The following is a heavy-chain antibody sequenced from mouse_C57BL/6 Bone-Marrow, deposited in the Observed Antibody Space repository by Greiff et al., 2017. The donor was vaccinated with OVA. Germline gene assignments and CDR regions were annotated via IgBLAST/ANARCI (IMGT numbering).Heavy chain of an antibody. D-gene: IGHD1-1*01. Sequence: EVQLQQSGPELVKPGASVKISCKASGYTFTDYYMNWVKQSHGKSLEWIGDINPNNGGTSYNQKFKGKATLTVDKSSSTAYMELRSLTSEDSAVYYCAREDYYGSGVMDYWGQGTSVTVSS. CDR2: INPNNGGT. J-gene: IGHJ4*01. CDR3: AREDYYGSGVMDY. V-gene: IGHV1-26*01. CDR1: GYTFTDYY.